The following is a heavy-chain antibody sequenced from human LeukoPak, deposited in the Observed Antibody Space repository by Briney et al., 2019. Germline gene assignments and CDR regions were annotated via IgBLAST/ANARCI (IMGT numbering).Heavy chain of an antibody. CDR2: ISGDGVST. CDR3: AKESGKFDY. Sequence: GGSLRLSCAASGFTVSNNYMSWVRQAPGKGLEWVSLISGDGVSTFYADSVKGRFSISRDNSKNSLYLEMNSLRTEDAAMYYCAKESGKFDYWGQGTLVAVSS. J-gene: IGHJ4*02. V-gene: IGHV3-43*02. CDR1: GFTVSNNY.